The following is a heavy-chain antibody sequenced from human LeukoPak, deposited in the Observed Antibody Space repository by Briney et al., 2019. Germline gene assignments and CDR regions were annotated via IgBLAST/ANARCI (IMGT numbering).Heavy chain of an antibody. V-gene: IGHV1-46*01. CDR2: INPSGGST. CDR3: ARGDAETYYYDSSGYYDY. J-gene: IGHJ4*02. Sequence: ASVKVSCKASGYTFTSYYMHWVRQAPGQGLEWMGIINPSGGSTSYAQKFQGRATMTRDTSTSTVYMELSSLRSEDTAVYYCARGDAETYYYDSSGYYDYWGQGTLVTVSS. D-gene: IGHD3-22*01. CDR1: GYTFTSYY.